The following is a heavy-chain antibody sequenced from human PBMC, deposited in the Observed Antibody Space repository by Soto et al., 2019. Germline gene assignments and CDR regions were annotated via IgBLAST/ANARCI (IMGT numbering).Heavy chain of an antibody. V-gene: IGHV3-30*18. CDR3: AKVTGYCSSSSCRRDYYYYYGMDV. CDR2: ISHDGSDL. Sequence: GGSLRLSCAASGFTFSNYGMHWVRQAPGKGLEWLAIISHDGSDLKYADSVKGRFTISRDNSRNTLYLQIDSLRPEDTAMYYCAKVTGYCSSSSCRRDYYYYYGMDVWGQGTTVTVSS. J-gene: IGHJ6*02. CDR1: GFTFSNYG. D-gene: IGHD2-2*01.